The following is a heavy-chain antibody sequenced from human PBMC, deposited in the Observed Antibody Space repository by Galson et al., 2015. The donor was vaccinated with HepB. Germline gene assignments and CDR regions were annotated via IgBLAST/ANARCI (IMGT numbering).Heavy chain of an antibody. CDR1: GFTFSSYS. CDR2: ISSSSSTI. V-gene: IGHV3-48*04. J-gene: IGHJ6*02. CDR3: ARDGVVVAARGYGMDV. D-gene: IGHD2-15*01. Sequence: SLRLSCAASGFTFSSYSMNWVRQAPGKGLEWVSYISSSSSTIYYADSVKGRFTISRDNAKNSLYLQMNSLRAEDTAVYYCARDGVVVAARGYGMDVWGQGTTVTVSS.